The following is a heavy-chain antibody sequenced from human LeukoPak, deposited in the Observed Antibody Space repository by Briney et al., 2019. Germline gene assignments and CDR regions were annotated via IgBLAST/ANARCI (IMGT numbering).Heavy chain of an antibody. Sequence: PGGSLRLSCAASGFTFSSYEMNWVRQAPGKGLEWVSYISSSGSTIYYADSVKGRFTISRDNAKNSLYLQMNSLRAEDTAVYYCASWWNHDAFDIWGQGTMVTVSS. CDR3: ASWWNHDAFDI. V-gene: IGHV3-48*03. D-gene: IGHD2-15*01. CDR2: ISSSGSTI. CDR1: GFTFSSYE. J-gene: IGHJ3*02.